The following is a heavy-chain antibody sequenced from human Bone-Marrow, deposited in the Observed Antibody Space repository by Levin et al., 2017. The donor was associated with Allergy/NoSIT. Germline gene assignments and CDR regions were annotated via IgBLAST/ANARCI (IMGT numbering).Heavy chain of an antibody. V-gene: IGHV1-2*02. Sequence: GESLKISCKASGYTFTGYYMHWVRQAPGQGLEWMGWINPNSGGTNYAQKFQGRVTMTRDTSISTAYMELSSLRSGDTAVYYCARGYSSGPFGSEPYWGQGTLVTVSS. D-gene: IGHD6-19*01. J-gene: IGHJ4*02. CDR1: GYTFTGYY. CDR2: INPNSGGT. CDR3: ARGYSSGPFGSEPY.